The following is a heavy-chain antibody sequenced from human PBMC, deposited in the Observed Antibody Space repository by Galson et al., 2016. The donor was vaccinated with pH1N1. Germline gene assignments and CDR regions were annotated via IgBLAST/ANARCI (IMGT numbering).Heavy chain of an antibody. V-gene: IGHV3-23*01. CDR1: GFTFRSFA. D-gene: IGHD2-2*01. Sequence: SLRLSCAASGFTFRSFALSWVRQAPGKGLEWVSLIGAGFTTTYYADSVKGRFTISRDNSNKTLYLQMNSLRAEDTAVYYCAKGWGVCSSTSCCREIRYYGMDVWGQGTTVTVSS. CDR2: IGAGFTTT. J-gene: IGHJ6*02. CDR3: AKGWGVCSSTSCCREIRYYGMDV.